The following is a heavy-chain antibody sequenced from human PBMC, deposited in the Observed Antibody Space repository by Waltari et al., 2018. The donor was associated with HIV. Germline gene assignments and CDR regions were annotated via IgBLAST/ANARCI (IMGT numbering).Heavy chain of an antibody. Sequence: QVQLVQSGAEVKKPGASVKVSCKASGYTFSDYYMHWVRQAPGQGLEWMGWINPNSGGTNYAQTFQGRVTMTRDTSISTAYMELSRLRSDDTAVYYCARGPYDYVWGSYPLFDYWGQGTLVTVSS. CDR1: GYTFSDYY. V-gene: IGHV1-2*02. D-gene: IGHD3-16*02. J-gene: IGHJ4*02. CDR3: ARGPYDYVWGSYPLFDY. CDR2: INPNSGGT.